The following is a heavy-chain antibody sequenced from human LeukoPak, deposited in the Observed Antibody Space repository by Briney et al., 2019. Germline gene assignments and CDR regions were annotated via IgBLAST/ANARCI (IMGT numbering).Heavy chain of an antibody. J-gene: IGHJ5*02. CDR3: ARLGSGALGGWFDP. V-gene: IGHV4-4*09. CDR1: GGSISSYY. D-gene: IGHD3-10*01. CDR2: IYTSGRT. Sequence: SETLSLTCSVWGGSISSYYWSWIRQPPGKGPEWIGYIYTSGRTNYNPSLKSRVTISVDTSKNQFSLKLSSVTAADTAVYYCARLGSGALGGWFDPWGQGTLVTVSS.